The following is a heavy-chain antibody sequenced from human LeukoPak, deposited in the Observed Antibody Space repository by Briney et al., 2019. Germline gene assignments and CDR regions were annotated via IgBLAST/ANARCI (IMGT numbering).Heavy chain of an antibody. CDR3: ARYYVVVAAPSDYYYGMDV. CDR2: IYYSGST. V-gene: IGHV4-59*01. Sequence: SETLSLTCTVSGGSISSYYWSWIRQPPGKGLEWIGYIYYSGSTNYNPSLTTRVTISVDTSKNQFSLKLSSVTAADTAVYYCARYYVVVAAPSDYYYGMDVWGQGTTVTVSS. J-gene: IGHJ6*02. CDR1: GGSISSYY. D-gene: IGHD2-15*01.